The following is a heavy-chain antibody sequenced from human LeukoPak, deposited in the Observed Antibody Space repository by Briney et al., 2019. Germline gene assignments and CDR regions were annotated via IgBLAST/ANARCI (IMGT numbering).Heavy chain of an antibody. CDR1: GYTFTGYY. Sequence: ASVKVSCKASGYTFTGYYMHWVRQAPGQGREWMGWINPNSGGTNYAQKFQGRVTMTRDTSISTAYMELSRLRSDDTAVYYCARALKQLPYYYYGMDVWGQGTTVTVSS. CDR3: ARALKQLPYYYYGMDV. D-gene: IGHD6-13*01. CDR2: INPNSGGT. V-gene: IGHV1-2*02. J-gene: IGHJ6*02.